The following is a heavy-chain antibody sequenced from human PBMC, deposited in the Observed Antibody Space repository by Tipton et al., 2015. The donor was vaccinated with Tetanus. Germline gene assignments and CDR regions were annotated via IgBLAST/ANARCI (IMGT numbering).Heavy chain of an antibody. D-gene: IGHD3-16*01. J-gene: IGHJ4*02. CDR2: VWYDGTRK. CDR3: AREGLGGWFGPLAC. V-gene: IGHV3-33*01. Sequence: SLRLSCAASGFTFSTHGMHWVRQAPGKGLEWVAHVWYDGTRKYSAESVEARFTISRYNYKNTLYLQMDILRVGDTASYFCAREGLGGWFGPLACRGRGPLVPVS. CDR1: GFTFSTHG.